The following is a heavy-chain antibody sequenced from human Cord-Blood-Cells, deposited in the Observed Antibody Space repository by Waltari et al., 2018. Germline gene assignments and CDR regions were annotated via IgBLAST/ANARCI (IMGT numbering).Heavy chain of an antibody. CDR1: GGSISSSSYY. D-gene: IGHD3-3*01. CDR2: IYYSGST. J-gene: IGHJ4*02. CDR3: ARAYDFWSGYYFDY. V-gene: IGHV4-39*01. Sequence: QLQLQESGPGLVKPSETLSLTCTVSGGSISSSSYYWGWIRQPPGKGLEWIGSIYYSGSTSYNPSLKSRVTISVDTSKNQFSLKLSSVTAADTAVYYCARAYDFWSGYYFDYWGQGTLVTVSS.